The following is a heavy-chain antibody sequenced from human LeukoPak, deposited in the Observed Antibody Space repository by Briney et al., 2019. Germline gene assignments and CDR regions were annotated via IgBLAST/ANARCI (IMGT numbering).Heavy chain of an antibody. Sequence: SQTLSLTCAISGDSVSSNSAAWNWIRQSPSRGLEWLGRTYYRSKWYNDYAVSVKSRITINPDTSKNQFSLQLNSVTPEDTAVYYCARAFGKKWFGESPFDYWGQGTLVTVSS. J-gene: IGHJ4*02. V-gene: IGHV6-1*01. D-gene: IGHD3-10*01. CDR2: TYYRSKWYN. CDR3: ARAFGKKWFGESPFDY. CDR1: GDSVSSNSAA.